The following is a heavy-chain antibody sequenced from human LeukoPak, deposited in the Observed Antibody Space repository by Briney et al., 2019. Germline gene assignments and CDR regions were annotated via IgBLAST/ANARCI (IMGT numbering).Heavy chain of an antibody. CDR1: GFTSSSYS. Sequence: GGSLRLSCAASGFTSSSYSMNWVRQAPGKGVEGVSYISSSSSNIYYADSVKGRFTISRDNAKNSLYLQMNSLRAEDTAVYYCARDGRYCSSTSCYFGYWGQGTLVTVSS. V-gene: IGHV3-48*04. J-gene: IGHJ4*02. D-gene: IGHD2-2*01. CDR2: ISSSSSNI. CDR3: ARDGRYCSSTSCYFGY.